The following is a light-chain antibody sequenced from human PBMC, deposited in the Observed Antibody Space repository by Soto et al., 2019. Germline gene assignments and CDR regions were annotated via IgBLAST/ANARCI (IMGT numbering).Light chain of an antibody. Sequence: EIELTQSPGTLSLSPGERATLSCRASQSVSSRYFAWYQQQPGQAQRLLIYGASSRATGIPDRFSGSGSGTDFTLTISRLEPEDFAVYYCQQYCSSPQTFGQGTKVEIK. CDR2: GAS. CDR3: QQYCSSPQT. CDR1: QSVSSRY. J-gene: IGKJ1*01. V-gene: IGKV3-20*01.